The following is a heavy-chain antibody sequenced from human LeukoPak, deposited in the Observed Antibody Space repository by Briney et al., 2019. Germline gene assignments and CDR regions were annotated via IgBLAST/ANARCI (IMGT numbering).Heavy chain of an antibody. D-gene: IGHD5-24*01. V-gene: IGHV3-21*01. Sequence: KSGGSLRLSCAASGFTFSSYSMNWVRQAPGKGLEWVSSISSSSSSYIYYADSVKGRFTISRDNAKNSLYLQMNSLRAEDTALYYCARGEMATISECFDYWGQGTLVTVSS. CDR2: ISSSSSSYI. J-gene: IGHJ4*02. CDR1: GFTFSSYS. CDR3: ARGEMATISECFDY.